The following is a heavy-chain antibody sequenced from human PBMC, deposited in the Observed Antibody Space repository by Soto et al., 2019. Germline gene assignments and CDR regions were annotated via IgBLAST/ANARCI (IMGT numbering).Heavy chain of an antibody. CDR1: GGTFSSYT. J-gene: IGHJ3*02. V-gene: IGHV1-69*02. CDR2: IIPILGIA. CDR3: ARSGSPRDAFDI. Sequence: QVQLVQSGAEVKKPGSSVKVSCKASGGTFSSYTISWVRQAPGQGLEWMGRIIPILGIANYAQKFQGRVTITTDKSTSTAYMELSSLRSEDTAVYYCARSGSPRDAFDIWGQGTMVTVSS.